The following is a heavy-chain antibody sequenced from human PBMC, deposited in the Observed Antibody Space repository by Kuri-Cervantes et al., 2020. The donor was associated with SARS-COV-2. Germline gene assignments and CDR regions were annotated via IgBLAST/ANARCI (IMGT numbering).Heavy chain of an antibody. V-gene: IGHV4-59*01. CDR2: IYYSGST. J-gene: IGHJ4*02. CDR3: ARDGGSSWDFDY. Sequence: GSLRLSCTVSGGSISSYYWSWIWQPPGKGLEWIGYIYYSGSTNYNPSLKSRVTISVDTSKNQFSLKLSSVTAADTAVYYCARDGGSSWDFDYWGQGTLVTVSS. D-gene: IGHD6-13*01. CDR1: GGSISSYY.